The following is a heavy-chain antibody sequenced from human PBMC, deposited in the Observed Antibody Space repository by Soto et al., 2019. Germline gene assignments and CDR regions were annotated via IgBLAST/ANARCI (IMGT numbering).Heavy chain of an antibody. D-gene: IGHD3-22*01. CDR2: IKSKTDGGTT. CDR3: TTLPGVYYDSSGYYYGYDY. CDR1: GFTFSNAW. V-gene: IGHV3-15*01. Sequence: SGGSLRLSCAASGFTFSNAWMSWVRQAPGKGLEWVGRIKSKTDGGTTDYAAPVKGRFTISRDDSKNTLYLQMNSLKTEDTAVYYCTTLPGVYYDSSGYYYGYDYWGQGTLVTVSS. J-gene: IGHJ4*02.